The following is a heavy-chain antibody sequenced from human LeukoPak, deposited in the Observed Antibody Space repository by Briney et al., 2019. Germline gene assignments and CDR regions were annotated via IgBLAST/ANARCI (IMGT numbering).Heavy chain of an antibody. CDR1: GGSMTSSY. J-gene: IGHJ4*02. D-gene: IGHD3-10*01. CDR2: IYPSGKT. Sequence: SETLSLTCTVSGGSMTSSYWSWIRQPAGKGLEWIGRIYPSGKTNYNPFLKSRVPMSVDTSKSQFSLELTSLTAADTAVYYCARDNYVSGTYYTYFDYWGQGTLVTVSS. CDR3: ARDNYVSGTYYTYFDY. V-gene: IGHV4-4*07.